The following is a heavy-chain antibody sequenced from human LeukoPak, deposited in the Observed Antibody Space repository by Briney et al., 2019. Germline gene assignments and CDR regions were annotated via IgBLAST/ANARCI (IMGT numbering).Heavy chain of an antibody. CDR1: GGSISSSAYH. Sequence: SETLSLTCTVSGGSISSSAYHWGWIRQPPGKGLEWIGSIHIGGSTYYNPSLKSRVTISVDTSKNQFSLKLSSVTAADTAVYYCARGRLARGHYFDYWGQGTLVTVSS. D-gene: IGHD3-10*01. J-gene: IGHJ4*02. CDR2: IHIGGST. CDR3: ARGRLARGHYFDY. V-gene: IGHV4-39*07.